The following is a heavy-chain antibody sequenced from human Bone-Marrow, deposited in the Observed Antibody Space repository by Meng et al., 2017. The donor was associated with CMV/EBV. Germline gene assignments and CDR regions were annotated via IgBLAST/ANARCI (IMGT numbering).Heavy chain of an antibody. D-gene: IGHD6-19*01. V-gene: IGHV3-21*01. J-gene: IGHJ5*02. CDR3: ACTIAVAGFDP. Sequence: GESLKISCAASGFTFSGYSMTWVRQAPGKGLEWVSSISSSGDNISYAGSVKGRFTISRDNAKTSLYLQMNSLRAEDTALYYCACTIAVAGFDPWGQGNLVPVSS. CDR1: GFTFSGYS. CDR2: ISSSGDNI.